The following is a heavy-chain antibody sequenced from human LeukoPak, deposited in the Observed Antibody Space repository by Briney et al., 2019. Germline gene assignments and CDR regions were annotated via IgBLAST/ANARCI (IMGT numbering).Heavy chain of an antibody. V-gene: IGHV4-59*01. Sequence: SETLSLTCTVSGGSISRYYWSWIRQPPGKGREWIWYIYYRGSTNYNPSLKSRVTISVHTSKNPFSLKLSSVTAADTAVYYCARSERYGLVGIWGQGKMVTVSS. CDR1: GGSISRYY. J-gene: IGHJ3*02. CDR3: ARSERYGLVGI. CDR2: IYYRGST. D-gene: IGHD3-10*01.